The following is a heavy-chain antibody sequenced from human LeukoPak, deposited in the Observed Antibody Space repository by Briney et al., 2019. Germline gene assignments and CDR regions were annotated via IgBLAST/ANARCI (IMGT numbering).Heavy chain of an antibody. CDR3: ARHLTVNYYGSGSYNRPGHWFDP. D-gene: IGHD3-10*01. CDR1: GGSISSSSYY. J-gene: IGHJ5*02. Sequence: SETLSLTCTVSGGSISSSSYYWGWIRRPPGKGLEWIGSIYYSGSTYYNPSLKSRVTISVDTSKNQFSLKLSSVTAADTAVYYCARHLTVNYYGSGSYNRPGHWFDPWGQGTLVTVSS. V-gene: IGHV4-39*01. CDR2: IYYSGST.